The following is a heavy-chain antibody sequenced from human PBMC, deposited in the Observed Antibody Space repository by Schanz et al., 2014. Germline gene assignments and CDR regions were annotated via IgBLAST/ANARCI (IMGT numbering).Heavy chain of an antibody. CDR1: GGSIRTYF. J-gene: IGHJ5*02. CDR2: IYYSGST. CDR3: ARQYSGWSRFDP. V-gene: IGHV4-59*08. Sequence: QVQLQESGPGLVKPSETLSLTCSVSGGSIRTYFWAWIRQPPGKGLEWIGFIYYSGSTNYNPSLKSRSTIPVDLSKNQFALNLTSVPAADTGVYYCARQYSGWSRFDPWGQGIRVTVSS. D-gene: IGHD6-19*01.